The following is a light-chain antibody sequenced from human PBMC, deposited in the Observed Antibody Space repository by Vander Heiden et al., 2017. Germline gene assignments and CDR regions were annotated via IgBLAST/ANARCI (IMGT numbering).Light chain of an antibody. Sequence: EIVLTHSPGTLSLSPGERATLSCRASQSVSSSYLAWYQQKPGQAPRLLIYGASSRATGIPDRFSGSGSGTDFTLTISRLEPEDFAVYYCQQYGSSPLLTFGGGTKVEIK. CDR1: QSVSSSY. CDR3: QQYGSSPLLT. J-gene: IGKJ4*01. CDR2: GAS. V-gene: IGKV3-20*01.